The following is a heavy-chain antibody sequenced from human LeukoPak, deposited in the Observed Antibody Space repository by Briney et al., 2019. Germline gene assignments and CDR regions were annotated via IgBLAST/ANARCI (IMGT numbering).Heavy chain of an antibody. J-gene: IGHJ3*02. Sequence: GASVRVSCKASGGTFSSYAISWVRQAPGQGLEWMGRIIPILGIANYAQRFQGRVTITADKSTSTAYMELSSLRSEDTAVYYCARDGPWGSGSPDAFDIWGQGTMVTVSS. CDR1: GGTFSSYA. CDR3: ARDGPWGSGSPDAFDI. CDR2: IIPILGIA. V-gene: IGHV1-69*04. D-gene: IGHD3-10*01.